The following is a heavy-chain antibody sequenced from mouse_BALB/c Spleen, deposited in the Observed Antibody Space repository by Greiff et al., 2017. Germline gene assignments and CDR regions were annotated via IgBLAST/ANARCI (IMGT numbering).Heavy chain of an antibody. J-gene: IGHJ4*01. CDR1: GDSITSGY. D-gene: IGHD1-1*01. CDR2: ISYSGST. CDR3: ARGSSLYYYAMDY. V-gene: IGHV3-8*02. Sequence: VQLQQSGPSLVKPSQTLSLTCSVTGDSITSGYWNWIRKFPGNKLEYMGYISYSGSTYYNPSLKSRISITRDTSKNQYYLQLNSVTTEDTATYYCARGSSLYYYAMDYWGQGTSVTVSS.